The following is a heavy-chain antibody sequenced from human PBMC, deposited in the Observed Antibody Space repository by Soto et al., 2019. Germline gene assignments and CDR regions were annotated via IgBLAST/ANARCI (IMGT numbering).Heavy chain of an antibody. V-gene: IGHV4-39*01. Sequence: SETLSLTCTVSGGSISSSSYYWGWIRQPPGKGLEWIGSIYYSGRTNYNPSFNSRVIISLDTSNNQFSLKLTSTTAADTAVYFCARHMYGNSVDVWGQGTTVTVSS. CDR1: GGSISSSSYY. CDR2: IYYSGRT. CDR3: ARHMYGNSVDV. D-gene: IGHD2-8*01. J-gene: IGHJ6*02.